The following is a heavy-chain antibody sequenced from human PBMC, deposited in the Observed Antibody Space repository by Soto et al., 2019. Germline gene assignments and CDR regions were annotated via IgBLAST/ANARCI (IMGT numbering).Heavy chain of an antibody. J-gene: IGHJ4*02. CDR2: ISSSGSTI. V-gene: IGHV3-48*03. D-gene: IGHD5-18*01. CDR1: GFTFSSYE. CDR3: ARSLRGYSYGFDY. Sequence: GGSLRLSCAASGFTFSSYEMNWVRQAPGKGLEWVSYISSSGSTIYYADSVKGRFTISRDNAKSSLYLQMNSLRAEDTAVYYCARSLRGYSYGFDYWGQGTLVTVSS.